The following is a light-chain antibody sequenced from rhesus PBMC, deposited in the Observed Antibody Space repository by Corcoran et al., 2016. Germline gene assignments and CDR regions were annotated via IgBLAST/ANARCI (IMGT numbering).Light chain of an antibody. V-gene: IGKV1S21*01. J-gene: IGKJ3*01. Sequence: DIQMTQSPSSLSASVGDRVTVTCRASQGITNYLSWYQQKPGKAPSLLIYDASTLQSGVPSRFSGSGFGTNFTLTISSLQPEDFATYYCLQYNSVPFTFGPGTKLDIE. CDR1: QGITNY. CDR3: LQYNSVPFT. CDR2: DAS.